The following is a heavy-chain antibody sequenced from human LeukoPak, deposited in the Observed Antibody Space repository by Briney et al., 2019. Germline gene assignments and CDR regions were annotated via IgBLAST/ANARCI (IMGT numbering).Heavy chain of an antibody. CDR2: ISYDGSNK. V-gene: IGHV3-30*04. CDR1: GFTFSSYA. CDR3: ARMGRATVGSLDY. D-gene: IGHD1-26*01. Sequence: GGSLRLSCAASGFTFSSYAMHWVRQAPGKGLGWVAVISYDGSNKYYADSVKGRFTISRDNSKNTLYLQMNSLRAEDTAVYYCARMGRATVGSLDYWGQGTLVTVSS. J-gene: IGHJ4*02.